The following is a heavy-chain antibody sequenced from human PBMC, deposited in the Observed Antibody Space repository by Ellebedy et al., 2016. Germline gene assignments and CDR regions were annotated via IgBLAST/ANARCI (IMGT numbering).Heavy chain of an antibody. CDR3: ARGLYSAVYYYYGMDV. Sequence: SETLSLTCAVYGGSFSGYYWSWIRQPPGKGLEWIGEINHSGSTNYNPSLKSRVTISVDTSKNQFSLKLSSVTAADTAVYYCARGLYSAVYYYYGMDVWGQGTTVTVSS. J-gene: IGHJ6*02. CDR1: GGSFSGYY. CDR2: INHSGST. V-gene: IGHV4-34*01. D-gene: IGHD5-18*01.